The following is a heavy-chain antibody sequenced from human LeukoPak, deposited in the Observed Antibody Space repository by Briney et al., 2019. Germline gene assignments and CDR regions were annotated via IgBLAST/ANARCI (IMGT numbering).Heavy chain of an antibody. J-gene: IGHJ4*02. CDR3: ARADCSSTSCYFDY. V-gene: IGHV4-59*01. D-gene: IGHD2-2*01. Sequence: SETLSLTCTVSGGSISGYYWSWIRQPPGKGLEWIGYIYYSGSTNYNPSLKSRVTISVDTSKNQFSLKLSSVTAADTAVYYCARADCSSTSCYFDYWGQGTLVTVSS. CDR2: IYYSGST. CDR1: GGSISGYY.